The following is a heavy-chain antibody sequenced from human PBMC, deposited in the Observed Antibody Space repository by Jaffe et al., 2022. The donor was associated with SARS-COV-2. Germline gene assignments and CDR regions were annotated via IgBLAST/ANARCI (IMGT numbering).Heavy chain of an antibody. D-gene: IGHD3-10*01. CDR1: GYTFTSYT. CDR2: INTNTGNP. J-gene: IGHJ6*03. CDR3: ARTLYGSGYYYYYMDV. Sequence: QVQLVQSGSELKKPGASVKVSCKASGYTFTSYTMNWVRQAPGQGLEWMGWINTNTGNPTYAQGFTGRFVFSLDTSVSTAYLQISSLKAEDTAVYYCARTLYGSGYYYYYMDVWGKGTTVTVSS. V-gene: IGHV7-4-1*02.